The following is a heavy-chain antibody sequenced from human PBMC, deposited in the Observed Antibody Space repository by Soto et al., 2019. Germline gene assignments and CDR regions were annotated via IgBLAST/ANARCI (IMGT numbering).Heavy chain of an antibody. CDR2: ISYDGNTK. V-gene: IGHV3-30*03. CDR1: GFIFSRSG. J-gene: IGHJ4*02. CDR3: ADQIAPGH. D-gene: IGHD6-13*01. Sequence: QVQLVESGGGVVLPGTSLRLSCAASGFIFSRSGMHWVRQAPGKGLEWVAVISYDGNTKYYADSVKGRFTISRDNSTNPLDLQRTSLRVEDTAVYYCADQIAPGHWGQGTLVTVSS.